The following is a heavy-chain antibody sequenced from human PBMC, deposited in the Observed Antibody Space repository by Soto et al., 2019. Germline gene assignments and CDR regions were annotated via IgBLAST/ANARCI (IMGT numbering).Heavy chain of an antibody. CDR2: IDWDDDK. CDR3: ARMSMVPDYYYYGMDV. J-gene: IGHJ6*02. Sequence: VSGPTLVNPTQTLTLTCTFSGFSLSTSGMCVSWIRQPPGKALEWLALIDWDDDKYYSTSLKTRLTISKDTSKNQVVLTMTNMDPVDTVTYYCARMSMVPDYYYYGMDVWGQGTTVTVSS. D-gene: IGHD3-10*01. V-gene: IGHV2-70*01. CDR1: GFSLSTSGMC.